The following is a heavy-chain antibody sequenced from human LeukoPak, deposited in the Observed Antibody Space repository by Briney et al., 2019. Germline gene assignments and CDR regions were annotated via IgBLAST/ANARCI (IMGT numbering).Heavy chain of an antibody. D-gene: IGHD2-21*02. CDR3: ARGRAYCGGDCYSPVYYFDY. J-gene: IGHJ4*02. CDR2: IHSGGST. V-gene: IGHV3-53*01. CDR1: GFTVSSNY. Sequence: GGSLRLSCAASGFTVSSNYMSWVRQAPGKGLEWVSVIHSGGSTYYADSVKGRFTISRDNSKNTLYLQMNSLRAEDTAVYYCARGRAYCGGDCYSPVYYFDYWGQRTLVTVSS.